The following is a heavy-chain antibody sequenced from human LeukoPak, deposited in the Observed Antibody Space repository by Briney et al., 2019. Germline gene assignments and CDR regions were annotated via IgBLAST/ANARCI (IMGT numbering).Heavy chain of an antibody. V-gene: IGHV1-46*01. CDR2: INPSGGST. Sequence: ASVKVSCKASGYTFTSCYVHWVRQAPGQGREWMGIINPSGGSTSYAQKFQGRVTMTRDMSTSTVYMELSSLRSEDTAVYYCAAATVVTPGMDVWGKGTTVTVSS. CDR1: GYTFTSCY. J-gene: IGHJ6*04. D-gene: IGHD4-23*01. CDR3: AAATVVTPGMDV.